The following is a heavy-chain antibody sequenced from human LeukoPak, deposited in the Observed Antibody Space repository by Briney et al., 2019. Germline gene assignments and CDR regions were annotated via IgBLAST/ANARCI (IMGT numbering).Heavy chain of an antibody. CDR1: GGSSSGYY. CDR3: AGGYSGYDFWYYYMDV. CDR2: INHSGST. Sequence: SETLSLTCAVYGGSSSGYYWSWIRQPPGKGLEWIGEINHSGSTNYNPSLKSRVTISVDTSKNQFSLKLSSVTAADTAVYYCAGGYSGYDFWYYYMDVWGKGTTVTVSS. J-gene: IGHJ6*03. V-gene: IGHV4-34*01. D-gene: IGHD5-12*01.